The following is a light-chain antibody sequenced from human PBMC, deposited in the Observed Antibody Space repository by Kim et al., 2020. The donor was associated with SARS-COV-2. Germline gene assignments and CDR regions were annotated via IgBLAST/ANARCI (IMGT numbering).Light chain of an antibody. Sequence: SSELTQDPAVSVALGQTVRPICQGDSLRNYYVSWYQQKPGQDPVLVIYNKNSRPSGIPDRFSGSNSGNTASLTITGAQAEDEADYYCSSRDNLLNYVFGPGTKVTVL. CDR1: SLRNYY. V-gene: IGLV3-19*01. CDR3: SSRDNLLNYV. CDR2: NKN. J-gene: IGLJ1*01.